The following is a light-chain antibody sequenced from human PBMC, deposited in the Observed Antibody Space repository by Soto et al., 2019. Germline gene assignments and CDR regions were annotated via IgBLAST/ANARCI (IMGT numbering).Light chain of an antibody. CDR3: HQYHNWPWT. V-gene: IGKV3-15*01. CDR2: GAS. Sequence: EIVMTQSPATLSVSPGEGATLSCRASQSVSRHLAWYQQAPGQAPRLLIHGASTRATGIPARFGGSGSGTEFTLTFSSLQSEDFAFYYCHQYHNWPWTFGQGTKVDIK. J-gene: IGKJ1*01. CDR1: QSVSRH.